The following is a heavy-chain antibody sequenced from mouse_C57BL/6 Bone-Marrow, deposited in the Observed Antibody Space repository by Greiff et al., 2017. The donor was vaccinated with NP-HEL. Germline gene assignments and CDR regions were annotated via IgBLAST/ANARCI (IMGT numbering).Heavy chain of an antibody. CDR1: GFTFSDYY. CDR3: ARPPWYYGSSLYRYFDV. CDR2: ISNGGGST. V-gene: IGHV5-12*01. D-gene: IGHD1-1*01. J-gene: IGHJ1*03. Sequence: EVKLEESGGGLVQPGGSLKLSCAASGFTFSDYYMYWVRQTPEKRLEWVAYISNGGGSTYYPDTVKGRFTISSDNAKNTLYLQMSRLNSEDTAMYYCARPPWYYGSSLYRYFDVWGTGTTVTVSS.